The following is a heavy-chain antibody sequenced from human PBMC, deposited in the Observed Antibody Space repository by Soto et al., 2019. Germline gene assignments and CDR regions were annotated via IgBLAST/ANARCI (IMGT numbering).Heavy chain of an antibody. J-gene: IGHJ4*02. V-gene: IGHV4-34*01. CDR3: ARDPGRAVALD. D-gene: IGHD6-19*01. CDR2: INHSGST. Sequence: SETLSLTCAVSGGSFSGYYWSRIRQPPGKGPEWIGEINHSGSTNYNPSLKSRVSISVDTSKNQFSLEINSVTASDTAIYYCARDPGRAVALDWGEGTLVTVSS. CDR1: GGSFSGYY.